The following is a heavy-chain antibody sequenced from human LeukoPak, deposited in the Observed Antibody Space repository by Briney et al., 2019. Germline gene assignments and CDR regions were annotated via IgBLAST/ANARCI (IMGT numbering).Heavy chain of an antibody. J-gene: IGHJ4*02. CDR1: GFTFSSYG. Sequence: PGGSLRLSCAASGFTFSSYGMHWVRQAPGKGLEWVAVIWYDGSNKYYADSVKGRFTISRDNSKNTLYLQMNSLRAEDTAVYYCARGPHSYYYDSSGYYYVDYWGQGTLVTVSS. CDR3: ARGPHSYYYDSSGYYYVDY. V-gene: IGHV3-33*01. CDR2: IWYDGSNK. D-gene: IGHD3-22*01.